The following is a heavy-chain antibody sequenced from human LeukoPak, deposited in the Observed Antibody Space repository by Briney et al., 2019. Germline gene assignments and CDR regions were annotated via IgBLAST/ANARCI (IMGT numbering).Heavy chain of an antibody. Sequence: GGTLRLSCAASGFTFSSYGMHSVRQAPGKGLEWVAVISYDGSNKYYADSVKGRFTISRDNSKNTLFLQMNSPRAEDTAVYYCAKGRITMVRGVSMDVWGKGTTVTVSS. CDR1: GFTFSSYG. V-gene: IGHV3-30*18. CDR3: AKGRITMVRGVSMDV. D-gene: IGHD3-10*01. J-gene: IGHJ6*04. CDR2: ISYDGSNK.